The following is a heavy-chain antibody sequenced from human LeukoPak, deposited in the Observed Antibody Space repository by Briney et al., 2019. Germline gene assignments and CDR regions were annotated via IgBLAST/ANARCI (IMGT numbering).Heavy chain of an antibody. D-gene: IGHD3-3*01. J-gene: IGHJ4*02. V-gene: IGHV3-23*01. CDR2: ISGSGETT. CDR3: AKIDGSLEYYFDY. CDR1: GFTLRNYA. Sequence: GGSLRLSCAASGFTLRNYAMSWVRQAPGKGLEWVSGISGSGETTYYPDSVKGRFSISRDNSKNTVYLQINGLRADDTAVYYCAKIDGSLEYYFDYWGQGTLVTVSS.